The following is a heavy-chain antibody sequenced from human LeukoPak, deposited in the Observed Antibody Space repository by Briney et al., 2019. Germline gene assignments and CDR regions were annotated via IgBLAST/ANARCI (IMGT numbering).Heavy chain of an antibody. V-gene: IGHV4-38-2*02. CDR1: GYSISSGYY. CDR3: ARDDSQDIVVVPAAIGHWFDP. Sequence: SETLSLTCAVSGYSISSGYYCGWIRQPPGKGLEWIGSIYHSGSTYYNPSLKSRVTISVDKSTIQFSLKLRSVTAADTAVYYCARDDSQDIVVVPAAIGHWFDPWGQGTLVTVSS. CDR2: IYHSGST. J-gene: IGHJ5*02. D-gene: IGHD2-2*01.